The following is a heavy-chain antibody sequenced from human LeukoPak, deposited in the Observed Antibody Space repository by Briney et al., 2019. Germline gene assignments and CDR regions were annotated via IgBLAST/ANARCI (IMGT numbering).Heavy chain of an antibody. CDR3: ARGADTGYSSDS. Sequence: GGSLRLSCAASGFTFSNYWMHWVRPAPGKGLVWVSRINSDARSTSYADSVKGRFTISRDNAKNTLYLQMNSLRAEDTAVYYCARGADTGYSSDSWGQGTLVIVSS. D-gene: IGHD6-19*01. CDR1: GFTFSNYW. J-gene: IGHJ5*02. V-gene: IGHV3-74*01. CDR2: INSDARST.